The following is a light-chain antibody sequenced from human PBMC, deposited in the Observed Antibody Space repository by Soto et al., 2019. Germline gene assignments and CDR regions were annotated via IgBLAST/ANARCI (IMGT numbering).Light chain of an antibody. CDR1: QSISSW. CDR3: QQYNSYPYT. Sequence: DIQMTQSPSTLSASVGDRVTITCRASQSISSWLAWYQQKPGKAPNLLVYKASRLETGVPSRFSGGGSGTEVTLTISCLQRDDFATYDCQQYNSYPYTFGQGTKLEIK. J-gene: IGKJ2*01. V-gene: IGKV1-5*03. CDR2: KAS.